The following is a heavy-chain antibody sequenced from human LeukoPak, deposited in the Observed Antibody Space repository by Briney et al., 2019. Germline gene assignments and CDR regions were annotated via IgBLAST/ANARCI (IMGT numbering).Heavy chain of an antibody. D-gene: IGHD3-22*01. CDR1: GFSFSDYY. J-gene: IGHJ4*02. CDR3: ARAGYFDSSGHYSSFDY. Sequence: KPGGSLRLSCAASGFSFSDYYMSWIRQAPGKGLEWVSYISGSSSYTDYADSVKGRFTISRDNAKNSLYLQMNSLRVEDTAVYYCARAGYFDSSGHYSSFDYWGQGTLVTVSS. V-gene: IGHV3-11*05. CDR2: ISGSSSYT.